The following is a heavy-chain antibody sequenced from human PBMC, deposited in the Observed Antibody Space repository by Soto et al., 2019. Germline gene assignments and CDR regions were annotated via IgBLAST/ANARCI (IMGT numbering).Heavy chain of an antibody. CDR2: ISWNSGSI. J-gene: IGHJ4*02. V-gene: IGHV3-9*01. CDR3: AKDSRLRFLQRLFAFDY. CDR1: GFTFDDYA. D-gene: IGHD3-3*01. Sequence: PGGSLRLSCAASGFTFDDYAMHWVRQAPGKGLEWVSGISWNSGSIGYADSVKGRFTISRDNAKNSLYLQMNSLRAEDTALYYCAKDSRLRFLQRLFAFDYRGQGTLVTVS.